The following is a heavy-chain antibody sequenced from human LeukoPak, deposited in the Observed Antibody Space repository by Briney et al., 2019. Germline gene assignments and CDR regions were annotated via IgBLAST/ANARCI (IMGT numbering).Heavy chain of an antibody. Sequence: ASETLSLTCTVSGGSVSSGSDYWSWIRQPPGKGLEWIGHISYSGSTNYNPSLKSRVTISLDTSRNQLSLKLSSVTTADTAVYYCARGQAALWFGELWGQGTLVTVSS. D-gene: IGHD3-10*01. CDR3: ARGQAALWFGEL. CDR2: ISYSGST. V-gene: IGHV4-61*01. CDR1: GGSVSSGSDY. J-gene: IGHJ4*02.